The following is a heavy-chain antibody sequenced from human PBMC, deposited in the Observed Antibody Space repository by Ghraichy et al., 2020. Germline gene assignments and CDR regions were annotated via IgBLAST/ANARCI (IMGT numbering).Heavy chain of an antibody. CDR3: ARSLPPYYYDSSGYYYERLYYFDY. J-gene: IGHJ4*02. D-gene: IGHD3-22*01. CDR2: IYSGGSA. Sequence: GSLRLSCAASGFTVSSNYMSWVRQAPGKGLEWVSVIYSGGSAYYADSVKGRFTISRDNSKNTLYLQMNSLRAEDTAVYYCARSLPPYYYDSSGYYYERLYYFDYWGQGTLVTVSS. CDR1: GFTVSSNY. V-gene: IGHV3-66*01.